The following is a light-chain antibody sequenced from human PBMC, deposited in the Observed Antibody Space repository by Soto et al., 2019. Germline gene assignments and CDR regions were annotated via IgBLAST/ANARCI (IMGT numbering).Light chain of an antibody. CDR3: QQYTGPPTT. Sequence: EIVLTQSPGTLSLSPGERATLSCRASQSVSSYYLAWYQQKPGQAPRLLIYGASSRATGIPDRFSGSGSGTDFTLTITRLEPEDPAVYFCQQYTGPPTTFGQGTRLEIK. J-gene: IGKJ5*01. CDR1: QSVSSYY. CDR2: GAS. V-gene: IGKV3-20*01.